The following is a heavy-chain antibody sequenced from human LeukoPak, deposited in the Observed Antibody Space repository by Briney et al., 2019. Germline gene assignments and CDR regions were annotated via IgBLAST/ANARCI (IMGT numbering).Heavy chain of an antibody. CDR1: GYTFTSFG. CDR2: SSAYT. J-gene: IGHJ4*02. D-gene: IGHD5-18*01. V-gene: IGHV1-18*01. CDR3: TRDLGVDTTMIFFDY. Sequence: ASVTVSCKASGYTFTSFGISWVRQAPGQGLEWMGWSSAYTNYAQKFQGRVTMTTDTSTSTAYMEVRSLRSDDTAVYYCTRDLGVDTTMIFFDYWGQGALVTVSS.